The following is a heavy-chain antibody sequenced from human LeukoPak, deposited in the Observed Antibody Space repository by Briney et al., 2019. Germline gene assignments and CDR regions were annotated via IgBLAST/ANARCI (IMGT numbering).Heavy chain of an antibody. CDR1: GFTFSSYE. D-gene: IGHD4-17*01. Sequence: PGGSLRLSCAASGFTFSSYEMNWVRQAPGKGLEWVSYISSSGDTIYYADSVKGRFTISRDNAKNSLYLQMNSLRAEDTAVYYCAREGALTVTKDAFDIWGQGTMVTVSS. V-gene: IGHV3-48*03. CDR3: AREGALTVTKDAFDI. J-gene: IGHJ3*02. CDR2: ISSSGDTI.